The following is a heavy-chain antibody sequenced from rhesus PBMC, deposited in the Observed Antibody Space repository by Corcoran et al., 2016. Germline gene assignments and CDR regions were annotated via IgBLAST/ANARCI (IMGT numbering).Heavy chain of an antibody. J-gene: IGHJ4*01. CDR1: GGSIRGSY. V-gene: IGHV4-165*02. Sequence: QVQLQESGPGLVKPSETLSLTCAVSGGSIRGSYWTWIRQPPGRGLEWSGNIGGSSWCTHDTPSRKSRGTISTDTSKNQVSLKVSAVTAADTAVYYGARRTTTITPFDYWGQGVLVTVSS. CDR2: IGGSSWCT. D-gene: IGHD3-9*01. CDR3: ARRTTTITPFDY.